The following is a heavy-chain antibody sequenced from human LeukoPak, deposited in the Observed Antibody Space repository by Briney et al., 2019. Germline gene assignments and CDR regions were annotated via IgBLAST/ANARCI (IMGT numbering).Heavy chain of an antibody. CDR3: AKDEGVYNWNDVVFDY. CDR2: ISGSGGST. D-gene: IGHD1-1*01. CDR1: GFTFSSYA. V-gene: IGHV3-23*01. Sequence: PGGSLRLSCAASGFTFSSYAMSWVRQAPGKGLEWVSAISGSGGSTYYADSVKGRFTISRDNSKNTLYLQMNSLRAEDTAVYYCAKDEGVYNWNDVVFDYWGQGTLVTVSS. J-gene: IGHJ4*02.